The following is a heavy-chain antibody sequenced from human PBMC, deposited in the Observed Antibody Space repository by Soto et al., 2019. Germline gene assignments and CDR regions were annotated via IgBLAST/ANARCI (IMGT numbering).Heavy chain of an antibody. CDR3: AKARKYSSPYAS. Sequence: EVQLLESGGGLVQPGGSLRLSCETSGFMFGSYAMNWVRQAPGKGLEWVSGISGGGGTTNYADSVRGRFTTSRGSSTDTVYLQMYRLRVEDTAVYYCAKARKYSSPYASWGQGTLVTVSS. CDR2: ISGGGGTT. CDR1: GFMFGSYA. V-gene: IGHV3-23*01. J-gene: IGHJ4*02. D-gene: IGHD6-19*01.